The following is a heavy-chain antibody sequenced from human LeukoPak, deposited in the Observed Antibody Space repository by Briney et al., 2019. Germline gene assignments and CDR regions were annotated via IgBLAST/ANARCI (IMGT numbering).Heavy chain of an antibody. CDR2: IYYSGST. CDR3: ARDPSVAAAGNNWFDP. V-gene: IGHV4-39*07. Sequence: PSETLSLTCTVSGGSISSYYWSWIRQPPGKGLEWIGSIYYSGSTYNNPSIKSRVLKSRVTISVDTSKNQFSLELNSVTAADTAVYYCARDPSVAAAGNNWFDPWGQGTLVTVSS. CDR1: GGSISSYY. D-gene: IGHD6-13*01. J-gene: IGHJ5*02.